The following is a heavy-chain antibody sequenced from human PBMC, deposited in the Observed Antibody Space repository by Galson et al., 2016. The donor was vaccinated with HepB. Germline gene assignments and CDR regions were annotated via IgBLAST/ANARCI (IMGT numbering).Heavy chain of an antibody. V-gene: IGHV4-31*03. CDR1: GGSISSDGYY. D-gene: IGHD3-10*01. J-gene: IGHJ6*02. CDR2: IHSSGSA. Sequence: TLSLTCTVSGGSISSDGYYWSWIRQYPGKGLECLGYIHSSGSAYYNPSLQNRVTLSVDTSKNQFSLKLDSVTAADTAVYYCARDHFSGSGGDFGLDVWGRGTTVTVSS. CDR3: ARDHFSGSGGDFGLDV.